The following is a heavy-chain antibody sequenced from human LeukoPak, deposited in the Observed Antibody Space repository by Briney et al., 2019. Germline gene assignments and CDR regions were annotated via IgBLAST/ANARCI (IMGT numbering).Heavy chain of an antibody. CDR2: ISSSGRSI. Sequence: GGSLRLSCAASGFTFSSYEMNWVRQAPGKGLEWVSYISSSGRSINYADSVRGRFTISRDNGKNSLYLQMNSLRAEDTAVYYCARVRYCSGGSCYGSWYDPWGQGTLVTVSS. CDR1: GFTFSSYE. D-gene: IGHD2-15*01. CDR3: ARVRYCSGGSCYGSWYDP. J-gene: IGHJ5*02. V-gene: IGHV3-48*03.